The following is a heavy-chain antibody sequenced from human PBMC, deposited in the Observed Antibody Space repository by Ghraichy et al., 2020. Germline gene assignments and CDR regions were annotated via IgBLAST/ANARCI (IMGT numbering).Heavy chain of an antibody. Sequence: GGSLRLSCSASGFTFSNYGMHWVRQAPGKGLVWVARVYCDGSNTIYADSVKGRFTISRDNAKNTLYLQMNSLRAEDTAVYYCARDGSLPDFWGQGTLVTVSS. CDR3: ARDGSLPDF. D-gene: IGHD3/OR15-3a*01. J-gene: IGHJ4*02. V-gene: IGHV3-74*01. CDR1: GFTFSNYG. CDR2: VYCDGSNT.